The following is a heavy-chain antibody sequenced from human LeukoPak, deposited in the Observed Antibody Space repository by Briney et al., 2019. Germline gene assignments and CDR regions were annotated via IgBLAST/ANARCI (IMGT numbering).Heavy chain of an antibody. Sequence: ASVKVSCKASGYTFTGYYIHWLRQAPGQGLEWMGWINPNSGGTNYAQKFQGRVTMTRDTSISTAYMELSRLRSDDTAVYFCARRCDTSSYYTYYFDYWGQGTLVTVSS. J-gene: IGHJ4*02. CDR2: INPNSGGT. D-gene: IGHD3-22*01. CDR1: GYTFTGYY. V-gene: IGHV1-2*02. CDR3: ARRCDTSSYYTYYFDY.